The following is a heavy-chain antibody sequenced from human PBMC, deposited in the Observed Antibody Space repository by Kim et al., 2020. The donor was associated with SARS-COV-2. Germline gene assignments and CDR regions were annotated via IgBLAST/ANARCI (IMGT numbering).Heavy chain of an antibody. Sequence: GGSLRLSCTTSGFTFTGYAMSWVRQAPGKGLEWVSSIDGSDGTTYYVDSVKGRFTISRDNSKNTPYLQMNSLRADDTAVYYCMKGGWGWIWDHWGQGT. V-gene: IGHV3-23*01. CDR1: GFTFTGYA. D-gene: IGHD2-2*03. CDR2: IDGSDGTT. CDR3: MKGGWGWIWDH. J-gene: IGHJ4*02.